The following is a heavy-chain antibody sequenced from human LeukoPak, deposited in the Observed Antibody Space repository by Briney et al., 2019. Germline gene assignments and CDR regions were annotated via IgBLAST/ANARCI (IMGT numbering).Heavy chain of an antibody. D-gene: IGHD4-17*01. J-gene: IGHJ4*02. CDR1: GGSISRGHW. CDR3: ARNGAYSIDY. Sequence: SETLSLTCAVSGGSISRGHWWSWVRPPPGKGLEWIGEIYPSGSTNSNPSLKSRITISIDGSKNQFSLNLNSVTAADTAVYYCARNGAYSIDYWGQGTLVTVSS. CDR2: IYPSGST. V-gene: IGHV4-4*02.